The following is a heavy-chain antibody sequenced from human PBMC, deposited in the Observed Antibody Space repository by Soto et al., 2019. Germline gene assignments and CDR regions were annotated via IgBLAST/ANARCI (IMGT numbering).Heavy chain of an antibody. CDR2: ISGSGAPT. CDR3: AGVKRSSNYAAGSYY. CDR1: GFTFSRYA. Sequence: EVQLLESGGGLVQPGGSLRLSCAASGFTFSRYAMSWVRQAPGKGLAWVSVISGSGAPTQYADSVKGRFTIYRDNSKNTVYLQMSSRRVDDTAVYYCAGVKRSSNYAAGSYYWGQGTLVTVSS. J-gene: IGHJ4*02. D-gene: IGHD4-4*01. V-gene: IGHV3-23*01.